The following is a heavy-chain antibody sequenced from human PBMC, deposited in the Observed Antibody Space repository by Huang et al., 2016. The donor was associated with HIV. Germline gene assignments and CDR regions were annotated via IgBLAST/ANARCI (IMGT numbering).Heavy chain of an antibody. D-gene: IGHD1-1*01. CDR1: GYIFTKYG. CDR3: ARDHWYPLQNWFDL. J-gene: IGHJ5*01. Sequence: QVELVQSGAEVKRPGASVRVSCKAAGYIFTKYGINWVRQAPGQGIEWMGWISAYNGNTNYAETFQGRVTLTRDTSATTAYMELRDVTSADTAVYYCARDHWYPLQNWFDLWGQGTLVTVSS. V-gene: IGHV1-18*01. CDR2: ISAYNGNT.